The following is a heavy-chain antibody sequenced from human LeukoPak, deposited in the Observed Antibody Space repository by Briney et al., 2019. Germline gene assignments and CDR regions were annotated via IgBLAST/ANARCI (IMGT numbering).Heavy chain of an antibody. J-gene: IGHJ1*01. CDR1: GFTFTYAY. CDR2: IKSKTDGGTT. Sequence: GGSLRLSCAASGFTFTYAYMSWVRQAPGRGLEWVGRIKSKTDGGTTDYAAPVKGRFTILRDDSNKTLHLQMNSLKTEDTGVYYCTTDAPYYGSGSYFSDFQHWGQGTLVTVSS. V-gene: IGHV3-15*01. CDR3: TTDAPYYGSGSYFSDFQH. D-gene: IGHD3-10*01.